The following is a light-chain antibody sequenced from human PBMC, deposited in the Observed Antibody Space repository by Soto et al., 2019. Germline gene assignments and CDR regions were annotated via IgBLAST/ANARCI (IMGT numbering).Light chain of an antibody. CDR1: QSISSSY. J-gene: IGKJ5*01. V-gene: IGKV3-20*01. Sequence: EIVLTQSPGTLSLSPGERATLSCWASQSISSSYLAWYQQNPGQAPRLLIYGASKRATGIPDRFFGSGSGTDFTLTISRLEPEDFAVYYCQQYASSPLTFGQGTRLEIK. CDR3: QQYASSPLT. CDR2: GAS.